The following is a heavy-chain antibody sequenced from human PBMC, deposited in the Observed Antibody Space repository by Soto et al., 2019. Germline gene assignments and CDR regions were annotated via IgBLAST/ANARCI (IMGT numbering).Heavy chain of an antibody. J-gene: IGHJ4*02. Sequence: SETLSLTCTVSGGSISSGGYYWSWIRQHPGKGLEWIGYIYYSGSTYYNPSLKSRVTISVDTSKNQFSLKLSSVTAADTAVYYCARGGYYDSSGYYRDYWGQGTLVTVSS. CDR3: ARGGYYDSSGYYRDY. CDR1: GGSISSGGYY. CDR2: IYYSGST. D-gene: IGHD3-22*01. V-gene: IGHV4-31*03.